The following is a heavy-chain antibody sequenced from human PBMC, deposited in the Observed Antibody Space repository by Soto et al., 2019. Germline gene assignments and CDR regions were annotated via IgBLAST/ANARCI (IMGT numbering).Heavy chain of an antibody. V-gene: IGHV4-59*01. CDR1: GGSISGYY. Sequence: SETLSLTFTVSGGSISGYYWSWIRQAPGKGLEYIGYIYYRGSTNYNPSLKSRVTMSVDTSRNQFSLKVNSVTAADTAVYYCARQQLLPFYYSLDVWGQGTTVTVSS. D-gene: IGHD6-13*01. J-gene: IGHJ6*02. CDR3: ARQQLLPFYYSLDV. CDR2: IYYRGST.